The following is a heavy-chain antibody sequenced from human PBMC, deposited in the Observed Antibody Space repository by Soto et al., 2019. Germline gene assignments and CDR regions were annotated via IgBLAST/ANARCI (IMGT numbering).Heavy chain of an antibody. D-gene: IGHD6-13*01. Sequence: QITLKESGPTLVKPTQTFTLACTFSGFSLSTSGMGVGWIRQPPGKALEWLALIYWDDDKRYSPSLKSRLTITKHTSKNQVVHTMHNMDHVDTATYYCAHYSSTSCFDQWGQGTLVTVSS. CDR2: IYWDDDK. CDR3: AHYSSTSCFDQ. J-gene: IGHJ4*02. V-gene: IGHV2-5*02. CDR1: GFSLSTSGMG.